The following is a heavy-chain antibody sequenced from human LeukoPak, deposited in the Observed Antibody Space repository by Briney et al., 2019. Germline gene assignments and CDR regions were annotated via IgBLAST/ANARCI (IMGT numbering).Heavy chain of an antibody. D-gene: IGHD6-13*01. J-gene: IGHJ5*02. CDR1: GGSVSDYY. V-gene: IGHV4-59*08. CDR3: ARAYSSSWYYNWFDP. CDR2: IYYTGST. Sequence: SETLSLTCTISGGSVSDYYWSWIRQSPGKGLEWIGYIYYTGSTTYNPSLKSRVTISVDTSKNQFSLKLRSVTAADTAMYYCARAYSSSWYYNWFDPWGQGTLVTVSS.